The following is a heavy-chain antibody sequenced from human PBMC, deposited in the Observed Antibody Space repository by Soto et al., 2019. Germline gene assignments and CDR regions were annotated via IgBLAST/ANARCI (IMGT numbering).Heavy chain of an antibody. J-gene: IGHJ4*02. V-gene: IGHV3-30*18. Sequence: QVQLVESGGGVVQPGKSLRLSCAASGFIFSNYGMHWVRQAPGKGLEWVALISFDGKNRNYADSVKGRFTIYRDNTKNMLYLKMKSLRPEDTAFYYCAKRGGVVGGSEHPFFEYWGQGTLVTVS. CDR3: AKRGGVVGGSEHPFFEY. CDR2: ISFDGKNR. CDR1: GFIFSNYG. D-gene: IGHD2-15*01.